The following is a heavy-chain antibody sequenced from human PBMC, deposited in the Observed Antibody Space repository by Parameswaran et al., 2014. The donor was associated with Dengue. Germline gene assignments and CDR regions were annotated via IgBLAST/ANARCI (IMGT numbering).Heavy chain of an antibody. V-gene: IGHV4-4*02. CDR3: ASAPPRVPGYWYFDL. Sequence: VRQAPGKGLEWIGEIYHSGSTNYNPSLKSRVTISVDKSKNQFSLKLSSVTAADTAVYYCASAPPRVPGYWYFDLWGRGTLVTVSS. D-gene: IGHD1-14*01. CDR2: IYHSGST. J-gene: IGHJ2*01.